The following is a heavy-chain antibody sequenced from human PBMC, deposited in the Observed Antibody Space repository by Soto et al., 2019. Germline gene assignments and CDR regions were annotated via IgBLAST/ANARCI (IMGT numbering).Heavy chain of an antibody. D-gene: IGHD3-10*01. J-gene: IGHJ4*02. CDR3: ARHKGRTSYFDY. V-gene: IGHV4-34*01. CDR2: INHSGST. CDR1: GGSFSGYY. Sequence: PSETLSLTCAVYGGSFSGYYWSWIRQPPGKGLEWIGEINHSGSTNYNPSLKSRVTISVDTSKNQFSLKLSSVTAADTAVYYCARHKGRTSYFDYWGQGTLVTVSS.